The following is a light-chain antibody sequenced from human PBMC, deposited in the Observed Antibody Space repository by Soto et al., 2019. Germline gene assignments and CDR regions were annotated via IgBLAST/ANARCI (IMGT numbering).Light chain of an antibody. CDR1: QRVLYSSNNKNY. CDR3: QQYYSTPFT. CDR2: WSS. Sequence: DIVMTQSPDSLAVSLGERATINCKSSQRVLYSSNNKNYLAWYQQKPGQPPKVLIYWSSSRESGVPDRFSGSGSGTDFTLTISSLQAEDVAVYYCQQYYSTPFTFGPGTKVDIK. J-gene: IGKJ3*01. V-gene: IGKV4-1*01.